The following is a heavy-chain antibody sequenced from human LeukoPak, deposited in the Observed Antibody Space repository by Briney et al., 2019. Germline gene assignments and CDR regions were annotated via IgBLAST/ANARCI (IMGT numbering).Heavy chain of an antibody. D-gene: IGHD3-22*01. J-gene: IGHJ3*02. CDR2: IIPIFGTA. CDR3: ARFQVERYYYDSSGYVHDAFDI. Sequence: GASVKVSCKASGGTFSSYAISWVRQAPGQGLEWMGGIIPIFGTANYAQKFQGRVTITADESTSTAYMELSSLRSEDTAVYYCARFQVERYYYDSSGYVHDAFDIWGQGTMVTVSS. CDR1: GGTFSSYA. V-gene: IGHV1-69*01.